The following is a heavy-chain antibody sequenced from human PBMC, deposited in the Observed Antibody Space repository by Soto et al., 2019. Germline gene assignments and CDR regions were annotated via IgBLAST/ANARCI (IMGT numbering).Heavy chain of an antibody. Sequence: SETLSLTCTVSGGSISSSSYFWGWIRQPPGKGLEWIGSIYYSGSTYYNPSLKSRVTISVDTSKNQFSLKLSSVTAADTAVYYCARRRAGYCTNGVCYSGGPFDYWGQGTLVTVSS. D-gene: IGHD2-8*01. CDR3: ARRRAGYCTNGVCYSGGPFDY. CDR2: IYYSGST. J-gene: IGHJ4*02. CDR1: GGSISSSSYF. V-gene: IGHV4-39*01.